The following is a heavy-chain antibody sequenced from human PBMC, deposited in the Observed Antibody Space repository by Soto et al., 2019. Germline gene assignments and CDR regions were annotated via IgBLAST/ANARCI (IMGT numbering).Heavy chain of an antibody. J-gene: IGHJ4*02. CDR3: AGSGYSYGYFHY. CDR1: GGSFSGYY. V-gene: IGHV4-34*01. CDR2: INHSGST. D-gene: IGHD5-18*01. Sequence: SETLSLTCAVYGGSFSGYYWSWIRQPPGKGLEWIGEINHSGSTNYNPSLKSRVTISVDTSKNQFSLKLSSVTAADTAVYYCAGSGYSYGYFHYWGQGTLVTVSS.